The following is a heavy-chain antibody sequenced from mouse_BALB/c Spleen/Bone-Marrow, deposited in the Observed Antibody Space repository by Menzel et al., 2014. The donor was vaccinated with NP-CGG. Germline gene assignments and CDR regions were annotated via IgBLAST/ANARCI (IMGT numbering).Heavy chain of an antibody. Sequence: EVKLMESGGGLVQPGGSLRLSCATSGFTFTDHYMNWVRQPPGKALEWLAFIRNKANGYTTEYSASVKGRFTISRDISQSILYLQMNTLRPEDSATYYCARDMGGLLFDSWGQGTTLTVSS. CDR1: GFTFTDHY. CDR3: ARDMGGLLFDS. CDR2: IRNKANGYTT. V-gene: IGHV7-3*02. J-gene: IGHJ2*01. D-gene: IGHD1-1*01.